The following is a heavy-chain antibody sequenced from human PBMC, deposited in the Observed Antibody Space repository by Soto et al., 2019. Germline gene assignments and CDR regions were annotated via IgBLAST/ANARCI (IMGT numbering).Heavy chain of an antibody. J-gene: IGHJ4*02. CDR3: ARESQWRIDD. D-gene: IGHD6-19*01. CDR1: GYTFTSYD. CDR2: MNPNSGNT. V-gene: IGHV1-8*01. Sequence: QVQLVQSGAEVKKPGASVKVSCKASGYTFTSYDINWVRQATGQGLEWMGWMNPNSGNTGYAQKFKGRVTMXXNTSISTAYRALSSLRSEDPAVSFCARESQWRIDDWGQGTLVTVSS.